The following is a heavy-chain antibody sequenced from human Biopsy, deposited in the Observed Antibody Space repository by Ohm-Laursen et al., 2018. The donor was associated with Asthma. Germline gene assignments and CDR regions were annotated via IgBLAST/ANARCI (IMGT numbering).Heavy chain of an antibody. D-gene: IGHD6-19*01. CDR2: IYSGGTS. CDR1: GFAVSRDY. CDR3: ARGDSSGWSHYYFDY. V-gene: IGHV3-53*01. Sequence: SRRLSCAASGFAVSRDYMFWVRQAPGKGLEWVSVIYSGGTSHTAASVRGRFTISRDFSKNTLHLQMHSLRVEDTAVYYCARGDSSGWSHYYFDYWGQGTLVTVSS. J-gene: IGHJ4*02.